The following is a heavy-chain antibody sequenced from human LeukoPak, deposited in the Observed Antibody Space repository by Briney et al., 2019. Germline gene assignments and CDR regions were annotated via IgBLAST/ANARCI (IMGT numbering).Heavy chain of an antibody. CDR3: TTTYGSGSYDERAHYYYGMDV. V-gene: IGHV3-15*01. J-gene: IGHJ6*04. Sequence: GGSLRLCCAASGFTFSNAWMSWVRQAPGKGLEWVGRIKSKTDGGTTGYAAPVKGRFTISRDDSKNTLYLQMNSLKTEDTAVYYCTTTYGSGSYDERAHYYYGMDVWGKGTTVTVSS. CDR1: GFTFSNAW. CDR2: IKSKTDGGTT. D-gene: IGHD3-10*01.